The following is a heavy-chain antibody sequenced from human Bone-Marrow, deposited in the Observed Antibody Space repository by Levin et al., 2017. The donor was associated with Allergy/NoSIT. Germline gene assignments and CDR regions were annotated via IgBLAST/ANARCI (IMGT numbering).Heavy chain of an antibody. CDR1: GGSISSGDFF. J-gene: IGHJ4*01. CDR2: IHYTAST. Sequence: SETLSLTCSVSGGSISSGDFFWSWLRQAPGKGLEWIGYIHYTASTYYNPSLKSRVSISLDMSKNQFSLELTSVTAADTAVYYCARENSPRTRIEYWGHGTLVTVSS. D-gene: IGHD1-1*01. V-gene: IGHV4-30-4*01. CDR3: ARENSPRTRIEY.